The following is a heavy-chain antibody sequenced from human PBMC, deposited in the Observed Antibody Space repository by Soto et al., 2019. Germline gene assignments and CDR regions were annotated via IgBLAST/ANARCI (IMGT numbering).Heavy chain of an antibody. V-gene: IGHV1-3*01. CDR3: ARDRRIAVAGLFDY. Sequence: GASVKVSCKASGYTFTSYAMHWVRQAPGQRLEWMGWINAGNGNTKYSQKFQGRVTITRDTSASTAYMELSSLRSEDTAVYYCARDRRIAVAGLFDYWGQGTLVTVSS. J-gene: IGHJ4*02. CDR2: INAGNGNT. CDR1: GYTFTSYA. D-gene: IGHD6-19*01.